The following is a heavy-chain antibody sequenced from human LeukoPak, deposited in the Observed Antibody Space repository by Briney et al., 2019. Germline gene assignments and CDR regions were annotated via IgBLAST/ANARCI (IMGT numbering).Heavy chain of an antibody. CDR2: ISWNSGSI. V-gene: IGHV3-9*01. CDR1: GFTFDDYA. Sequence: GRSLRLSCAASGFTFDDYAMHWVRHAPGKGLEWVSGISWNSGSIGYADSVKGRFTISRDNAKNSLYLQMNSLRAEDTALYYCAKDMAYGDYATPFDYWGQGTLVTVSS. CDR3: AKDMAYGDYATPFDY. J-gene: IGHJ4*02. D-gene: IGHD4-17*01.